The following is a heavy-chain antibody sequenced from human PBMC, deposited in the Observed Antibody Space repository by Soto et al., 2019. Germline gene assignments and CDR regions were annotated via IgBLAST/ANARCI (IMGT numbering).Heavy chain of an antibody. CDR3: ARDRTGVVVPAAIPNYYYGMDV. J-gene: IGHJ6*02. Sequence: SETLSLTCTVSGGSITSSTYYWGWIRQPPGKGLEWIGSVYYSGSTNYNPSLKSRVTISVDTSKNQFSLKLSSVTAADTAVYYCARDRTGVVVPAAIPNYYYGMDVWGQGTTVTVSS. CDR2: VYYSGST. CDR1: GGSITSSTYY. D-gene: IGHD2-2*02. V-gene: IGHV4-39*07.